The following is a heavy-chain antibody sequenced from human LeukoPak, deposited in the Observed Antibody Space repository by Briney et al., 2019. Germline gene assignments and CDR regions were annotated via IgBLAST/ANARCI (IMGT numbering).Heavy chain of an antibody. V-gene: IGHV3-7*01. CDR2: IKQDGSEK. D-gene: IGHD6-19*01. J-gene: IGHJ2*01. CDR3: AKSLRSSGWRYFDL. Sequence: GGSLRLSCAASGFTFSGYWMSWVRQAPGKGLEWVANIKQDGSEKYYVDSVKGRFTISRDNAKNSLYLQMNSLRAEDTAFYYCAKSLRSSGWRYFDLWGRGTLVTVSS. CDR1: GFTFSGYW.